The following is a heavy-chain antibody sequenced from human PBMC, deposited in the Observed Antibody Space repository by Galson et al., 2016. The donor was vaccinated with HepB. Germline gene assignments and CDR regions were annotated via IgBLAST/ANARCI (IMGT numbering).Heavy chain of an antibody. J-gene: IGHJ5*02. CDR2: ISSGGDT. Sequence: SLRLSCAASGFTVTTNYMSWVRQAPGKGLDWVSLISSGGDTSYAGSVQGRFTISRDNSKNTLFLQMNSLRVEDTAVYYCVREQLGTDSNWFDPWGQGTLVTVSS. CDR3: VREQLGTDSNWFDP. D-gene: IGHD1-1*01. CDR1: GFTVTTNY. V-gene: IGHV3-53*01.